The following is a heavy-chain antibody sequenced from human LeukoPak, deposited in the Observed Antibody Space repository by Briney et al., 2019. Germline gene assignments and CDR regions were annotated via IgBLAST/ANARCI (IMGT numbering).Heavy chain of an antibody. CDR1: GFTFSSYG. Sequence: GGSLRLSCAASGFTFSSYGMHWVRQAPGKGLEWVAVIWYDGSKKYCADSVKGRFTISRDNSKNTLYLQMNSLRVEDTAVYYCASYGGNSGFDCWGQGTLVTVSS. J-gene: IGHJ4*02. CDR3: ASYGGNSGFDC. D-gene: IGHD4-23*01. V-gene: IGHV3-33*01. CDR2: IWYDGSKK.